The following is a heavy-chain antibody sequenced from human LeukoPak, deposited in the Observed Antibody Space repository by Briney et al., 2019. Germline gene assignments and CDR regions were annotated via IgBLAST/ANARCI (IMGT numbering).Heavy chain of an antibody. CDR1: GFTFSSYG. D-gene: IGHD2-2*01. V-gene: IGHV3-30*03. Sequence: GGSLRLSCAASGFTFSSYGMHWVRQAPGKGLEWVAVISYDGSNKYYADSVKGRFTISRDNSKNTLYLQMNSLRAEDTAVYYCARSSRDALDYWGQGTLVTVSS. CDR3: ARSSRDALDY. J-gene: IGHJ4*02. CDR2: ISYDGSNK.